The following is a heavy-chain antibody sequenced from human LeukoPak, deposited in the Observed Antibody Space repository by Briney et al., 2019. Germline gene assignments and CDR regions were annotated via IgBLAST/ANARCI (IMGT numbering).Heavy chain of an antibody. V-gene: IGHV4-4*07. J-gene: IGHJ4*02. CDR3: ARDVGGYNYGYSLDY. D-gene: IGHD5-18*01. CDR1: GGSISTYY. Sequence: SETLSLTCTVSGGSISTYYCSWIRQPAGKGLEWIGRIYTSGSTSYNSSLKSRVTMSVDTSKNQSSLKLSSVTAADTAVYYCARDVGGYNYGYSLDYWGQGTLVSVSS. CDR2: IYTSGST.